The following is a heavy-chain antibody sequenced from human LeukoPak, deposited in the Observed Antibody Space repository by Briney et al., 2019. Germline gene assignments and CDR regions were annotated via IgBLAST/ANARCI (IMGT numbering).Heavy chain of an antibody. CDR1: GFTFSLHS. J-gene: IGHJ5*02. V-gene: IGHV3-30*04. D-gene: IGHD2-15*01. CDR2: LSHDGRIK. CDR3: AREEGVYCSGGSCYPDH. Sequence: HPGRSLRLSCAASGFTFSLHSMHWVRQAPGKGLEWVAFLSHDGRIKNYADSVKGRFTISRDDSKNTLFLQMNSLRTEDTAVYFCAREEGVYCSGGSCYPDHWGQGTLVTVSS.